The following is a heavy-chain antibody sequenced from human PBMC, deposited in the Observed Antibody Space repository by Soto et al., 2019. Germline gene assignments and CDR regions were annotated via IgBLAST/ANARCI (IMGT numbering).Heavy chain of an antibody. D-gene: IGHD4-17*01. J-gene: IGHJ6*02. CDR3: ARCIQLDYLNCLDV. Sequence: QVQLLQSGSEVREPGSSVRVSCKASGDTFNNHLIAWVRQAPGQGLEWMGGIVPMYGTPHFAQKFQGRVSITADESKRTVYMELNGLGRDDTATFYCARCIQLDYLNCLDVWGQGTTVTVSS. V-gene: IGHV1-69*01. CDR1: GDTFNNHL. CDR2: IVPMYGTP.